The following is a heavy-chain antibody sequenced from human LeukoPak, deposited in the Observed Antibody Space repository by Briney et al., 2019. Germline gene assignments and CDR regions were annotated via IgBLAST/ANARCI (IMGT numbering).Heavy chain of an antibody. CDR1: GYSFTSYW. CDR3: ARLSYYGSGSYLGMDV. Sequence: GESPKISCKGSGYSFTSYWIGWVRQLPGKGLEWMGIIYPGDSDTRYSPSFQGQVTISADKSISTAYLQWSSLKASDTAMYYCARLSYYGSGSYLGMDVWGQGTTVTVSS. D-gene: IGHD3-10*01. CDR2: IYPGDSDT. J-gene: IGHJ6*02. V-gene: IGHV5-51*01.